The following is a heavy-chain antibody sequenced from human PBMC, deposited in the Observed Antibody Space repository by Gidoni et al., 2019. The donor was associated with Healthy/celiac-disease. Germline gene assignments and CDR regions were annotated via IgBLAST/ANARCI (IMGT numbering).Heavy chain of an antibody. CDR1: GFTFSSYA. J-gene: IGHJ4*02. CDR2: ISYDGSNK. V-gene: IGHV3-30-3*01. D-gene: IGHD3-10*01. Sequence: QVQLVESGGGVVQPGRSLRLSCAASGFTFSSYAMHWVRQAPGKGLEWVAVISYDGSNKYYADSVKGRFTISRDNSKNTLYLQMNSLRAEDTAVYYCARGITMVRGTDYWGQGTLVTVSS. CDR3: ARGITMVRGTDY.